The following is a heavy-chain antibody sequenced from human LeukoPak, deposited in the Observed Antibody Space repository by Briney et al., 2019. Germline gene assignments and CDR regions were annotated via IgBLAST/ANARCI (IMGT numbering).Heavy chain of an antibody. CDR2: IRHDEANS. D-gene: IGHD6-6*01. V-gene: IGHV3-30*02. CDR3: AKEYTPSSPLGELDS. Sequence: GGSLRLSCAVSGFTFSSYAMSWVRQAPGKGLEWVAVIRHDEANSFYADSVQGRFTISRDTSKKLLYLQMNSLRVEDTAVYYCAKEYTPSSPLGELDSWGQGTLVTVSS. CDR1: GFTFSSYA. J-gene: IGHJ4*02.